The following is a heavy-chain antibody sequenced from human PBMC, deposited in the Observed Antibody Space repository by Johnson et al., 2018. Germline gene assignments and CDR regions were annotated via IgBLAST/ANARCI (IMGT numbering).Heavy chain of an antibody. Sequence: QVQLVESGGGVVQPGTSVRLSCAASGFTFSNFGIHWVRQAPGKGLQWVAVISNDGRNKFYADSVKGRFNISRDNSKNTVYLQMNSLRDEDTAMYYCAKDEGDFWGGPASNNLAYWGRGILVTVSS. V-gene: IGHV3-30*18. CDR2: ISNDGRNK. D-gene: IGHD3-3*01. CDR3: AKDEGDFWGGPASNNLAY. J-gene: IGHJ4*02. CDR1: GFTFSNFG.